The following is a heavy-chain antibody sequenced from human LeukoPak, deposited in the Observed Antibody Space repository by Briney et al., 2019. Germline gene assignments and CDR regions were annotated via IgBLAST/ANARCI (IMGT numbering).Heavy chain of an antibody. Sequence: GGSLRLSCAASGFTVSSNYMSWVRQAPGKGLEWVSVIYSGGSTYYADSVKGRFTISRHNSKNTLHLQMNSLRAEDTAVYYCARGGEVGAIEEASYYYSMDVWGQGTTVTVSS. J-gene: IGHJ6*02. V-gene: IGHV3-53*04. CDR2: IYSGGST. CDR1: GFTVSSNY. CDR3: ARGGEVGAIEEASYYYSMDV. D-gene: IGHD1-26*01.